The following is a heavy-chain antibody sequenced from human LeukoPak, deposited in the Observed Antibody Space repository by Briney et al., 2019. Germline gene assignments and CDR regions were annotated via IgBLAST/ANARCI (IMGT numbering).Heavy chain of an antibody. D-gene: IGHD3-10*01. Sequence: PGGSLRLSCAVSGFTLSNYKMNWVRQAPGKGLEWVSSLSSTSTYIDYADSVKGRFTISRDNAQNSLYLQMNSLRADDTAVYYCVSGSLLDYWGQGTLVIVSS. CDR1: GFTLSNYK. CDR3: VSGSLLDY. J-gene: IGHJ4*02. V-gene: IGHV3-21*01. CDR2: LSSTSTYI.